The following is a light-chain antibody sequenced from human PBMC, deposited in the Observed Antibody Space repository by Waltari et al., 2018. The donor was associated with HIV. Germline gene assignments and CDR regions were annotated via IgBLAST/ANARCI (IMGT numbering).Light chain of an antibody. CDR1: SSDVGAYNY. V-gene: IGLV2-8*01. J-gene: IGLJ2*01. Sequence: QSALAQPPSASGSAGQSVTISCTGTSSDVGAYNYVSWYQQHPGNSPKLIIYAVTKRPAGVPERLSGSKSGNTASLTVSGLQGEDEADYYCSSYADSDTPVVFGGGTKLTVL. CDR3: SSYADSDTPVV. CDR2: AVT.